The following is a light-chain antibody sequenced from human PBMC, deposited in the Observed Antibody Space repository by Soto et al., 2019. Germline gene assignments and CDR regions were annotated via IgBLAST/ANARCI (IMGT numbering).Light chain of an antibody. CDR1: QSVGSSY. V-gene: IGKV3-20*01. J-gene: IGKJ3*01. Sequence: EIVLTQSPGTLSLPPGERATLSCRASQSVGSSYLAWYQQKPGQAPRLLIYATSSRATGIPDRFSGSGSGTDFTLTISRLEPEDFAVYYCEQYQTFGPGTKVDI. CDR2: ATS. CDR3: EQYQT.